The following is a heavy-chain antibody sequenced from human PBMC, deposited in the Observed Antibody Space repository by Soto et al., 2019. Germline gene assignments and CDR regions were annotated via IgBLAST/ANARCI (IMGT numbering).Heavy chain of an antibody. CDR3: ARTSLDSYYYYGMDV. V-gene: IGHV1-69*13. CDR2: IIPIFGTA. CDR1: GGSFSSYA. Sequence: GASVKVSCKASGGSFSSYAIGWVRQAPGQGLEWMGGIIPIFGTANYAQKFQGRVTITADESTSTAYMELSSLRSEDTAVYYCARTSLDSYYYYGMDVWGQGTTVTVSS. D-gene: IGHD3-3*02. J-gene: IGHJ6*02.